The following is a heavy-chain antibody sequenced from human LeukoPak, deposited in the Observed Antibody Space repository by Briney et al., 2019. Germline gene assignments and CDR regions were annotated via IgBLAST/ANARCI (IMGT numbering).Heavy chain of an antibody. CDR2: IYYSGST. J-gene: IGHJ6*03. CDR3: ARATGVPAAIGERGYYYYMDV. V-gene: IGHV4-59*12. Sequence: PSETLSLTCTVSGGSISSYYWSWIRQPPGKGLEWIGYIYYSGSTNYNPSLKSRVTISVDTSKNQFSLKLSSVTAADTAVYYCARATGVPAAIGERGYYYYMDVWGKGTTVTVSS. CDR1: GGSISSYY. D-gene: IGHD2-2*02.